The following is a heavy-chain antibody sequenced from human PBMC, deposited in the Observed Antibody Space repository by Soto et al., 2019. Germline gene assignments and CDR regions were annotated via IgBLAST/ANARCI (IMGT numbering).Heavy chain of an antibody. CDR2: ISNGGSNK. Sequence: VGSLRLSCAASGLTFSSYGMHWVRQAPGKGLEWVAVISNGGSNKYYADSVKGRFTISRDNSKNTLYLQMNSLRAEDTAVYYCAKENYDFWSGHYPLYNWFDPWGQGTLVTVSS. D-gene: IGHD3-3*01. CDR1: GLTFSSYG. V-gene: IGHV3-30*18. J-gene: IGHJ5*02. CDR3: AKENYDFWSGHYPLYNWFDP.